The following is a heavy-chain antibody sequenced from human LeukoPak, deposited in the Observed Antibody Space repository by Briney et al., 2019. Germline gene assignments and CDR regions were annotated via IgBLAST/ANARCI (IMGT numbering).Heavy chain of an antibody. V-gene: IGHV3-23*01. CDR3: AQDLAWGAFDH. J-gene: IGHJ4*02. D-gene: IGHD7-27*01. Sequence: GGSPRLSCAASGFTVSSNYMTWVRQAPGKGLEWVSGISPSGGGTYYADSVKGRFTISRDDSKNTLSLQMNSLRVEDTAVYYCAQDLAWGAFDHWGQGTLVTVSS. CDR1: GFTVSSNY. CDR2: ISPSGGGT.